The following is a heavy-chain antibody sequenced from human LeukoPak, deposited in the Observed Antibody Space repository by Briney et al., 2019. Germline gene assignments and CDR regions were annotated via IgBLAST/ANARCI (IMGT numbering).Heavy chain of an antibody. D-gene: IGHD6-19*01. Sequence: ASVKVSCKASGYSFTSYDINWVRQATGQGLEWMGWMNPNSGNTGYAQKFQGRVTMTRNTSISTAYMELSSLRSEDTAVYDCARVAVAGHYYYYYGMDVWGQGTTVTVSS. CDR3: ARVAVAGHYYYYYGMDV. J-gene: IGHJ6*02. V-gene: IGHV1-8*01. CDR1: GYSFTSYD. CDR2: MNPNSGNT.